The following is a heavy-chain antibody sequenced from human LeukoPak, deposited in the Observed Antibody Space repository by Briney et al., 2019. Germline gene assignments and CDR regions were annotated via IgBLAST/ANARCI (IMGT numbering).Heavy chain of an antibody. CDR2: IYYSGST. V-gene: IGHV4-34*01. D-gene: IGHD3-22*01. J-gene: IGHJ5*02. Sequence: SETLSLTCAVYGGSFSGYYWSWIRQPPGKGLEWIGSIYYSGSTYYNPSLKSRVTISVDTSKNQFSLKLSSVTAADTAVYYCARIGTHYYDSSGYYFNWFDPWGQGTLVTVSS. CDR3: ARIGTHYYDSSGYYFNWFDP. CDR1: GGSFSGYY.